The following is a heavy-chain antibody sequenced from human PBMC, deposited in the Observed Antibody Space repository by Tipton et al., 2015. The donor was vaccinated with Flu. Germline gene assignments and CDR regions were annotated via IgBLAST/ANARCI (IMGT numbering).Heavy chain of an antibody. Sequence: TLSLTCTVPGGSISSGGYYWSWIRQHPGKGLEWIGYIYYSGSTYYNPSLKSRVTISVDTSKNQFSLKLSSVTAADTAVYYCARGGSGYPPGGMDVWGQGTTVTVSS. D-gene: IGHD3-22*01. J-gene: IGHJ6*02. CDR3: ARGGSGYPPGGMDV. CDR1: GGSISSGGYY. V-gene: IGHV4-31*03. CDR2: IYYSGST.